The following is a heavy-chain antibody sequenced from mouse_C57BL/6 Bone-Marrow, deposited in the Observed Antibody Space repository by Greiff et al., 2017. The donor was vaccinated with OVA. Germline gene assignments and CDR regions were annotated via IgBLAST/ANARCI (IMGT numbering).Heavy chain of an antibody. V-gene: IGHV14-1*01. CDR3: TTRRVMIPRRYFDY. D-gene: IGHD2-3*01. CDR1: GFNIKDYY. J-gene: IGHJ2*01. CDR2: IDPEDGDT. Sequence: EVMLVESGAELVRPGASVKLSCTASGFNIKDYYMHWVKQRPEQGLEWIGRIDPEDGDTEYAPKFQGKATMTADTSSNTAYLQLSSLTSEDTAVYYCTTRRVMIPRRYFDYWGQGTTLTVSS.